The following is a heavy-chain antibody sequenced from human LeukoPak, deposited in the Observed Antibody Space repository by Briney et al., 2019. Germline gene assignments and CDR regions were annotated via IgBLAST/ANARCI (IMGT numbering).Heavy chain of an antibody. J-gene: IGHJ4*02. V-gene: IGHV4-39*07. CDR1: GGSISSSGYY. D-gene: IGHD2-15*01. Sequence: PSETLSLTCTVSGGSISSSGYYWGWIRQPPGKGLEWIGIIYYSGTTYYNPSLKSRVTISIDTSKNQFSLKLSFVTAADTAVYFCARNFPGVGCSGGSCYDYWGQGTLVTVSS. CDR2: IYYSGTT. CDR3: ARNFPGVGCSGGSCYDY.